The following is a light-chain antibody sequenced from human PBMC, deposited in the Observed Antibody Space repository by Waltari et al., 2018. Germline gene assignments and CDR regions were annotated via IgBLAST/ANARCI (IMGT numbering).Light chain of an antibody. CDR1: QSISSY. CDR2: DAS. J-gene: IGKJ3*01. V-gene: IGKV3-11*01. Sequence: EIVLKQSPATLSVSPGDRATLSCRASQSISSYLAWYQQKPGQAPRLLIYDASTRATGIPARFSGSGSVTDFTLTISSLEPEDFAIYYCQQRSKSFTFGPGTKVDIK. CDR3: QQRSKSFT.